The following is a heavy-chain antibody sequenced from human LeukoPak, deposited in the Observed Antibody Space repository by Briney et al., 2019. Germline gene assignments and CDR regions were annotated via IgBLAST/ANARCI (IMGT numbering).Heavy chain of an antibody. Sequence: ASVKVSCKASGYTFTGYYMHWVRQAPGQGLEWMGWINPNSGGTNYAQKFQGRVTMTRDTSISTAYMELSRLRSDDTAVYYCARGGGSGSWKGDYYYMDVWGKGTTVTISS. CDR3: ARGGGSGSWKGDYYYMDV. D-gene: IGHD6-13*01. CDR2: INPNSGGT. CDR1: GYTFTGYY. V-gene: IGHV1-2*02. J-gene: IGHJ6*03.